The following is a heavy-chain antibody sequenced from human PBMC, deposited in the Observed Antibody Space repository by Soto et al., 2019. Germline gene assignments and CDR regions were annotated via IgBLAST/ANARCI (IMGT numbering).Heavy chain of an antibody. D-gene: IGHD2-8*01. J-gene: IGHJ6*02. Sequence: EVQLVESGGGLVQPGGSLRLSCAASGFTFSSYSMNWVRQAPGKGLEWVSYISSSSSTIYYADSVKGRFTISRDNAKNSLYLQMNILRDEDTAVYYCARDTPGHCTQAVCYYYYCRDVWGQGTTVTVSS. CDR2: ISSSSSTI. CDR1: GFTFSSYS. CDR3: ARDTPGHCTQAVCYYYYCRDV. V-gene: IGHV3-48*02.